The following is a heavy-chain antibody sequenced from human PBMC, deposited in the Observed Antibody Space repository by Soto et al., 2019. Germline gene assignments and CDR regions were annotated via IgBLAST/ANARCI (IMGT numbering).Heavy chain of an antibody. V-gene: IGHV3-30-3*01. D-gene: IGHD3-3*01. Sequence: GGSLRLSCAASGFTFSSYAMHWVRQAPGKGLEWVAVISYDGSNKYYADSVKGRFTISRDNSKNTLYLQMNSLRAEDTAVYYCARGKYYDFWSGQDLIGWIDAWGQGTLVTVSS. J-gene: IGHJ5*02. CDR1: GFTFSSYA. CDR2: ISYDGSNK. CDR3: ARGKYYDFWSGQDLIGWIDA.